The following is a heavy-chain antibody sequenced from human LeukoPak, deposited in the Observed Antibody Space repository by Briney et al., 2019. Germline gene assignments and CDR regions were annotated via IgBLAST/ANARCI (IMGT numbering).Heavy chain of an antibody. CDR1: GVTFSSYS. CDR3: ARMNYVSSGWGAPFDY. CDR2: ISSGSSTL. D-gene: IGHD1-7*01. Sequence: TGGSLRLSCAASGVTFSSYSMNWVRQAPGKGLEWVSYISSGSSTLYYADSVKGRFTISRDNAKNSLYLQMNSLRAEDTAVYYCARMNYVSSGWGAPFDYWGQGTLVTVSS. V-gene: IGHV3-48*01. J-gene: IGHJ4*02.